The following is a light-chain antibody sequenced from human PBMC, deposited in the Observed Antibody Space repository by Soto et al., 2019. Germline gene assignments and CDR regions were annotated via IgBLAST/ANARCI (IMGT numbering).Light chain of an antibody. Sequence: QAVVTQEPSFSVSPGGTGTLTCGLSSDSASARHFPSWYQQTPGQAPRTLIYNTNTRSSGVPDRFSGSILGNRAALTITGAQADDESDYYCVLYMRSCISVFGGGTKLTVL. CDR1: SDSASARHF. CDR2: NTN. CDR3: VLYMRSCISV. J-gene: IGLJ2*01. V-gene: IGLV8-61*01.